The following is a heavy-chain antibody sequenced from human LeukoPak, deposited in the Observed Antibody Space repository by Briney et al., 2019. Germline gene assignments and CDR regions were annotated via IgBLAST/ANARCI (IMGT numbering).Heavy chain of an antibody. CDR1: GYTFTSYA. Sequence: GASVKVSCKASGYTFTSYAMHWVRQAPGQRLEWMGWINAGNGNTKYSQEFQGRVTITRDTSANTAYMELSSLRSDDTAVYYCARVDCSSTSCYTYFDYWGQGTLVTVSS. CDR3: ARVDCSSTSCYTYFDY. J-gene: IGHJ4*02. D-gene: IGHD2-2*02. CDR2: INAGNGNT. V-gene: IGHV1-3*01.